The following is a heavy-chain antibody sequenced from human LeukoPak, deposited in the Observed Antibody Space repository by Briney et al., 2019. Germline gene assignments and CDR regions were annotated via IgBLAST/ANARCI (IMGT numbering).Heavy chain of an antibody. CDR3: AGVGEYCSGGSCYPDGAFDI. Sequence: SETLSLTCTVSGDSFSNYYWSWIRQPPGKGLEWIGYIYHSGSTKYNPSLQSRVTMSFDTSKNELSLRLNSVTPADTAVYYFAGVGEYCSGGSCYPDGAFDIWGQGTMVTVSS. CDR1: GDSFSNYY. D-gene: IGHD2-15*01. CDR2: IYHSGST. V-gene: IGHV4-59*13. J-gene: IGHJ3*02.